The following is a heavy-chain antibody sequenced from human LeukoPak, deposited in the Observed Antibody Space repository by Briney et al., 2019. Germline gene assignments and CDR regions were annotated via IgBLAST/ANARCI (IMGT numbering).Heavy chain of an antibody. V-gene: IGHV4-39*01. Sequence: SETLSLTCTVSGGSISSSSYYWGWIRQPPGKGLEWIGMIHYSGRTYYNTSLMSRVTISVDTSKDQFSLKLTSVSAADTAVYYCARLPGYRNCWQAYFWGQGTLVTVSS. CDR2: IHYSGRT. CDR3: ARLPGYRNCWQAYF. D-gene: IGHD5-18*01. J-gene: IGHJ4*02. CDR1: GGSISSSSYY.